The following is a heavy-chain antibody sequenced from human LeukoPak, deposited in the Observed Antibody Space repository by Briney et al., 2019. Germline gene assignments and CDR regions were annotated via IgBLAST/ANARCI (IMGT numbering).Heavy chain of an antibody. D-gene: IGHD3-10*01. Sequence: SETLSLTCAVYGGSFSGYYWSWIRQPPGKGLEWIGEINHSGSTNYNPSLKSRVTISVDTSKNQFSLKPSSVTAADTAVYYCARADRSGRYYYYYMDVWGKGTTVTVSS. J-gene: IGHJ6*03. CDR2: INHSGST. CDR3: ARADRSGRYYYYYMDV. CDR1: GGSFSGYY. V-gene: IGHV4-34*01.